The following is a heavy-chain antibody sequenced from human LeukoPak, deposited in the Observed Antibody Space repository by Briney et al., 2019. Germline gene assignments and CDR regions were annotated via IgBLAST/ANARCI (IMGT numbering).Heavy chain of an antibody. Sequence: GGSLRLSCAASGFTFSNYAMTRVRQAPGKGLEWVSTINTIGDTTYYADSVKGRFTISRVNSKNTLYLQMNSLRAGDTAIYYCAKSVSGSSYDYWGQGTLVTVSS. CDR2: INTIGDTT. CDR3: AKSVSGSSYDY. D-gene: IGHD6-19*01. CDR1: GFTFSNYA. V-gene: IGHV3-23*01. J-gene: IGHJ4*02.